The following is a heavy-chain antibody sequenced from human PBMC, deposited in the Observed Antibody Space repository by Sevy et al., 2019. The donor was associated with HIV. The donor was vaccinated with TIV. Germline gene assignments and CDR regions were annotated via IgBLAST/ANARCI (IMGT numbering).Heavy chain of an antibody. CDR3: ARRHVGYCSSTSCYAGDWFDP. J-gene: IGHJ5*02. Sequence: SETLSLTCTVSGGSISSSSYYWGWIHQPPGKGLEWIGSIYYSGSTYYNPSLKSRVTISVDTSKNQFSLKLSSVTAADTAVYYCARRHVGYCSSTSCYAGDWFDPWGQGTLVTVSS. CDR2: IYYSGST. D-gene: IGHD2-2*01. CDR1: GGSISSSSYY. V-gene: IGHV4-39*01.